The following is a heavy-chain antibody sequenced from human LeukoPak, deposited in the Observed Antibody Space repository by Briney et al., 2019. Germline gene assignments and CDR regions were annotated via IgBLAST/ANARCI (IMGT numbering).Heavy chain of an antibody. V-gene: IGHV4-59*11. Sequence: PSETLSLTCTVSGGSISSHYWSWIRQPPGKGLEWIGYIYYIGSTKYNPSFKSRVTMSVDTSKNQLSLKLSSVTAADTAVYFCTREDYGDASIDYWGQGTLVTVSS. CDR2: IYYIGST. D-gene: IGHD4-17*01. CDR3: TREDYGDASIDY. J-gene: IGHJ4*02. CDR1: GGSISSHY.